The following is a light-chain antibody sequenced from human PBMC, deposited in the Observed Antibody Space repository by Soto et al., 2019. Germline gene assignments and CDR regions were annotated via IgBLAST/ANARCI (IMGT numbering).Light chain of an antibody. CDR3: QQFGGSWT. Sequence: EIVMTQSPATLSVSPGERITISCRASQTVGSNLAWYQQKPGQAPRLLIYNTSKRATGIPARFSGSGSGKDFNITINRLETEDFEVYYCQQFGGSWTLGKGTKGDIK. V-gene: IGKV3D-15*01. J-gene: IGKJ1*01. CDR2: NTS. CDR1: QTVGSN.